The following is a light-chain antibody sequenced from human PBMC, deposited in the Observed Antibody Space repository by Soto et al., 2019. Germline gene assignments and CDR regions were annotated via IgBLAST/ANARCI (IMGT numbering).Light chain of an antibody. CDR1: QSISYW. J-gene: IGKJ1*01. CDR3: QQYNNYWT. Sequence: DIQMTQSPSTLSASVGDRVTITCRASQSISYWLAWYQQKPGKAPNLLIYKASSLESGVPSRFSGSGSGTEFNLTISSLEPDDFATYHCQQYNNYWTLGQGTKVEIK. CDR2: KAS. V-gene: IGKV1-5*03.